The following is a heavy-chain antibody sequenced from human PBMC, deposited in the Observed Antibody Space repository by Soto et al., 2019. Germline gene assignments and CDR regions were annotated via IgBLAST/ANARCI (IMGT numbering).Heavy chain of an antibody. D-gene: IGHD2-2*01. CDR2: IYYSGST. V-gene: IGHV4-31*02. CDR3: ARTNTSSTSFHVDY. Sequence: WTWIRHHPGKGLEWIGYIYYSGSTKHNPSLKSRITISVDTSKNQFSLKLNSVTAADTAVYYCARTNTSSTSFHVDYWGQGTQVTVSS. J-gene: IGHJ4*02.